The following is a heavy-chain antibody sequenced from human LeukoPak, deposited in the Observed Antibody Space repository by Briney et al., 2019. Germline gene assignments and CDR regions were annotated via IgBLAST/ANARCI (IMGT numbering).Heavy chain of an antibody. CDR1: GYTFTGYY. J-gene: IGHJ6*02. CDR3: AATPGYYYYGMDV. CDR2: INPNSGGT. D-gene: IGHD2-15*01. V-gene: IGHV1-2*02. Sequence: ASVKVSCKASGYTFTGYYMHWVRQAPGQGLEWMGWINPNSGGTNYAQKYQGRVTMTRDTSISTAYMELSRLRSDDTAVYYCAATPGYYYYGMDVWGQGTTVTDSS.